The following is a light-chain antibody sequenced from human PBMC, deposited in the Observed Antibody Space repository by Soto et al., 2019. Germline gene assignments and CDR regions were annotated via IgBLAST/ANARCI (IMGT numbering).Light chain of an antibody. CDR3: CSYAGSYSYV. CDR2: DVT. V-gene: IGLV2-11*01. J-gene: IGLJ1*01. CDR1: SSDVGGYNY. Sequence: HSALTQPRSVSGSPGQSVAISCTGTSSDVGGYNYVSWYQQHPGKAPKLIIYDVTKRPSGVPDRFSGSSSGNTASLTISGLQAEDEADYFCCSYAGSYSYVFGTGTKVTVL.